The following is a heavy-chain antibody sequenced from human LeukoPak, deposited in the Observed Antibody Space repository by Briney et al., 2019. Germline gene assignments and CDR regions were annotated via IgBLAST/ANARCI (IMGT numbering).Heavy chain of an antibody. CDR2: ISSSGST. Sequence: PSETLSLTCTVSGASIKTFYWSWIRQPAGKGLEWIGRISSSGSTNYNTSLKSRVTMSVDSSKNQFSLNLSSVTAADTAVYYCARVASSVEDVWGQGTTVTVSS. J-gene: IGHJ6*02. CDR3: ARVASSVEDV. CDR1: GASIKTFY. V-gene: IGHV4-4*07. D-gene: IGHD3-22*01.